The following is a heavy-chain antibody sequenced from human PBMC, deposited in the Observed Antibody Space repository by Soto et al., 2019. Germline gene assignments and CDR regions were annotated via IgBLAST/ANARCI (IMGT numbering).Heavy chain of an antibody. CDR2: INGDATRT. CDR3: AREVEYYGSGSYLQYYYGMDV. V-gene: IGHV3-23*01. D-gene: IGHD3-10*01. Sequence: GGSLRLSCAASGFSFRTYAMSWVRQAPGKGLEWVSAINGDATRTYYADSVKGRFTISRDNSRNTLFLQMDSLEAEDAAVYYCAREVEYYGSGSYLQYYYGMDVWGQGTTGT. CDR1: GFSFRTYA. J-gene: IGHJ6*02.